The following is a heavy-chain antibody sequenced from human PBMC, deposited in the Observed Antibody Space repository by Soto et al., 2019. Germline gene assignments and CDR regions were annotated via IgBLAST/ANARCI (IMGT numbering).Heavy chain of an antibody. V-gene: IGHV1-69*13. CDR1: GGTFSSYA. J-gene: IGHJ6*02. CDR2: IIPIFGTA. D-gene: IGHD2-8*01. CDR3: ARRRGYCTNGVCYTDSGSCYYYYGMDV. Sequence: SVKVSCKASGGTFSSYAISWVRQAPGQGLEWMGGIIPIFGTANYAQKFQGRVTITADESTSTAYMELSSLRSEDTAVYYCARRRGYCTNGVCYTDSGSCYYYYGMDVWGQGTTVTVSS.